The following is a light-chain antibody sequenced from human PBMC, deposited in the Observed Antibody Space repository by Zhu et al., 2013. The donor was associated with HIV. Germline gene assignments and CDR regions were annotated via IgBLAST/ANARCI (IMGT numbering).Light chain of an antibody. CDR2: LGS. Sequence: DIVMTQSPLSLPVTPGEPASISCTSSQSLLHSDGYNYLDWYLQKPGQSPQLLIYLGSNRASGVPDRFSGSGSGTDFTLKISRVEAEDVGVYYCMQVLQNPLTFGGGTKVEIK. CDR1: QSLLHSDGYNY. J-gene: IGKJ4*01. CDR3: MQVLQNPLT. V-gene: IGKV2-28*01.